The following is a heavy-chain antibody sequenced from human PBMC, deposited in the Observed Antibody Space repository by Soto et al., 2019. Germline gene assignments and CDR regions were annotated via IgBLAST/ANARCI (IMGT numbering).Heavy chain of an antibody. CDR3: ASVDTAMVQFDY. D-gene: IGHD5-18*01. CDR1: GGTFSSYA. Sequence: QVQLVQSGAEVKKPGSSVKVSCKASGGTFSSYAISWVRQAPGQGLEWMGGIIPIFGTANYAQKFQGRVTITADESTSTDYLELISLRAEDTAVYYCASVDTAMVQFDYWGQGTLVTVSS. J-gene: IGHJ4*02. CDR2: IIPIFGTA. V-gene: IGHV1-69*12.